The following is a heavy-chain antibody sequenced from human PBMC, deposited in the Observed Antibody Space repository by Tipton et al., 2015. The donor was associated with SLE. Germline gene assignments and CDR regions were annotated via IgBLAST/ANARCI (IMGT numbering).Heavy chain of an antibody. J-gene: IGHJ4*02. CDR1: GFTFSSSG. V-gene: IGHV3-30*02. CDR3: AKNYCSGGSCQDY. Sequence: SLRLSCAASGFTFSSSGMRWVRQAPGKGLEWVAFIRYDGSNKYYADSVKGRFTISRDNSKNTLYLQMNSLRAEDTAVYYCAKNYCSGGSCQDYWGQGTLVTVSS. D-gene: IGHD2-15*01. CDR2: IRYDGSNK.